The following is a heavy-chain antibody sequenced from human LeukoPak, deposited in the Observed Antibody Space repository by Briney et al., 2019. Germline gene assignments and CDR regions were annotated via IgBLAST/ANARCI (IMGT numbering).Heavy chain of an antibody. J-gene: IGHJ4*02. CDR3: AKEDGYGAKNY. CDR1: GFTFSSYA. V-gene: IGHV3-23*01. Sequence: GGSLRLSCAASGFTFSSYAMGWVRQAPGKGLEWVSAISSSGGRTYYADSVKGRFTISRDNSKNTLYLQMNSLRAEDTAVYYCAKEDGYGAKNYWGQGTLVTVSS. D-gene: IGHD4-17*01. CDR2: ISSSGGRT.